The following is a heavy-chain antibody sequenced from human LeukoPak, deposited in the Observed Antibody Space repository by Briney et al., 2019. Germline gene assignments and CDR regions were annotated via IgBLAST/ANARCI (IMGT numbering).Heavy chain of an antibody. Sequence: SQTLSLTCAVSGGSISSGGSSWSWIRQPPGKGLEWIGYIYHSGSTYYNPSLKSRVTISVDRSKNQFSLKLSSVTAADTAVYYCARVSRWFDPWGQGTLVTVSS. CDR1: GGSISSGGSS. CDR3: ARVSRWFDP. CDR2: IYHSGST. J-gene: IGHJ5*02. V-gene: IGHV4-30-2*01.